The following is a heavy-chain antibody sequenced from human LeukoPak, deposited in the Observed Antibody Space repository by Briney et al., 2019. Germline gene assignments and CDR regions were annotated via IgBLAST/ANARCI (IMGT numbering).Heavy chain of an antibody. Sequence: GGSLRLSCAASGFTFSSYWMNWVRQAPGKGLEWVANIKQDGSEKYYVDSVKGRFTISRDNAKNTLYLQMNSLRAEDTAVYYCASVGATRHFDYWGQGTLVTVSS. V-gene: IGHV3-7*01. D-gene: IGHD1-26*01. CDR1: GFTFSSYW. CDR2: IKQDGSEK. J-gene: IGHJ4*02. CDR3: ASVGATRHFDY.